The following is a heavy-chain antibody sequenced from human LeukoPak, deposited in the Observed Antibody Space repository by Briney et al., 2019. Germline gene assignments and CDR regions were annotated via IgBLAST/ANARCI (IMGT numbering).Heavy chain of an antibody. J-gene: IGHJ3*02. CDR1: GFTFSSYG. D-gene: IGHD3-3*01. Sequence: GGSLRLSCAASGFTFSSYGMHWVRQAPGKGLEWVAFIRYDGSNKYYADSVKGRFTISRDNSKNTLYLQMNSLRAEDTAVYYCAKDQTYYDFWSGYSHDAFDIWGQGTMVTVSS. CDR3: AKDQTYYDFWSGYSHDAFDI. V-gene: IGHV3-30*02. CDR2: IRYDGSNK.